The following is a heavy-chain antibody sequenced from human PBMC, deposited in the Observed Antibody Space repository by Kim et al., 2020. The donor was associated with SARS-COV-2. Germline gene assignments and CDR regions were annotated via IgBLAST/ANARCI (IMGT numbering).Heavy chain of an antibody. CDR2: IYYSGST. V-gene: IGHV4-59*01. Sequence: SETLSLTCTVSGGSISSYYWSWIRQPPGKGLEWIGYIYYSGSTNYNPSLKSRVTISVDTSKNQFSLKLSSVTAADTAVYYCASQERGLFGELLSGFDYWGQGTLVTVSS. CDR3: ASQERGLFGELLSGFDY. J-gene: IGHJ4*02. D-gene: IGHD3-10*02. CDR1: GGSISSYY.